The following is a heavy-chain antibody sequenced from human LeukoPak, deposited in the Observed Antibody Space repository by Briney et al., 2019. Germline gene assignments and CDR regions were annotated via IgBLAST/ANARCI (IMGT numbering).Heavy chain of an antibody. D-gene: IGHD3-10*01. CDR3: AKYRCSSMVSSRVGLDY. V-gene: IGHV3-23*01. J-gene: IGHJ4*02. Sequence: PGGSLRLSCEASGFTFSNYAMSWVRPAPGKGLEWVSGIRGSGASTYYADTVKGRFTISRENSKNTLSLQMNSLRAEDTAVYYWAKYRCSSMVSSRVGLDYWGQGNLVTVSS. CDR2: IRGSGAST. CDR1: GFTFSNYA.